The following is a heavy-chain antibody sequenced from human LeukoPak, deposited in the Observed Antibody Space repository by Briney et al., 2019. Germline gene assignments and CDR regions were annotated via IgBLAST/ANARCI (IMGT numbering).Heavy chain of an antibody. D-gene: IGHD4-17*01. V-gene: IGHV3-30*02. CDR3: ANSQILGYGDYVPFDY. J-gene: IGHJ4*02. CDR1: GFTFSSFG. CDR2: IRYDGGNK. Sequence: GGSLRLSCAASGFTFSSFGMHWVRQAPGKGLEWVAFIRYDGGNKYYADSVKGRFTISRDNSKNTLYLQMNSLRTEDTAVYYCANSQILGYGDYVPFDYWGQGALVTVSS.